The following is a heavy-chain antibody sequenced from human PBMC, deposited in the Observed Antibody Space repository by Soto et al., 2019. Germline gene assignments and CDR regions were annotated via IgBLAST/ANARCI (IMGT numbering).Heavy chain of an antibody. CDR2: IIPIFGTA. D-gene: IGHD2-8*01. CDR3: AREYCTNGVCYRGGHSYGMDV. V-gene: IGHV1-69*12. J-gene: IGHJ6*02. Sequence: QVQLVQSGAEVKKPGSSVKVSCKASGGTFSSYAISWVRQAPGQGLEWMGGIIPIFGTANYAQKFQGRVTITADESTSTAYMELSSLRSEDTAVYYCAREYCTNGVCYRGGHSYGMDVWGQGTTVTVSS. CDR1: GGTFSSYA.